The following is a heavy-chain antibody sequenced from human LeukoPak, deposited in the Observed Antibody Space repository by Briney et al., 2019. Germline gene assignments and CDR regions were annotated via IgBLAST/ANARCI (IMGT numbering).Heavy chain of an antibody. D-gene: IGHD2/OR15-2a*01. CDR3: ARAQDIVIVTSANPPTRAYAFDI. V-gene: IGHV4-34*01. Sequence: SETLSLTCAVYGGSFSGYYWSWIRQPPGKGLEWIGEINHSGSTNYNPSLKSRVTISVDTSKNQFSLKLSSVTAADTAVYYCARAQDIVIVTSANPPTRAYAFDIRGQGTMVTVSS. CDR1: GGSFSGYY. CDR2: INHSGST. J-gene: IGHJ3*02.